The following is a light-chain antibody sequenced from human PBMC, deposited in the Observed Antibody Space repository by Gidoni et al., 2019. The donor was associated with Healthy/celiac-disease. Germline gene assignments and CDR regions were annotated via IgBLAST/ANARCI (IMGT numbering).Light chain of an antibody. CDR2: GKN. J-gene: IGLJ3*02. CDR1: SLRSYY. Sequence: SSELTQDPAVSVALGQTVRITCQGDSLRSYYASWYQQKPGPAPVLVIYGKNNRPSGIPDRFSGSSSGNTASLTITGAQAEDEADYYCNSRDSSGNHHWVFGGGTKLTVL. CDR3: NSRDSSGNHHWV. V-gene: IGLV3-19*01.